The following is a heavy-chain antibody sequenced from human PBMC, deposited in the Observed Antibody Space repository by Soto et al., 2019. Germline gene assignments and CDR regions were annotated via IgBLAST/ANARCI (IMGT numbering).Heavy chain of an antibody. CDR1: GGTFGTYT. CDR2: IIPYLDIT. CDR3: ARDTTY. V-gene: IGHV1-69*02. Sequence: QVQLVQSGAEVKKPGSSVKVSCKASGGTFGTYTISWVRQAPGQGLAWMGSIIPYLDITDYAQKFQGRFTIAADKSTTTAYMELNRLRSEDTAVYFCARDTTYCGQGTLVTVSS. J-gene: IGHJ4*02. D-gene: IGHD5-18*01.